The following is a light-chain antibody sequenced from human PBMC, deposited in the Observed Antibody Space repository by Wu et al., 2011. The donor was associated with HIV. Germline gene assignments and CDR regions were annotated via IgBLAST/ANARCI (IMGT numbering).Light chain of an antibody. CDR3: HQYGTSPKT. CDR2: GAS. J-gene: IGKJ1*01. Sequence: LAWYRQKPGQAPSLLIYGASAGPLASQDRISGSGSGTDFSLTISRLDPEDFAVYYCHQYGTSPKTFGQGTKVEMK. V-gene: IGKV3-20*01.